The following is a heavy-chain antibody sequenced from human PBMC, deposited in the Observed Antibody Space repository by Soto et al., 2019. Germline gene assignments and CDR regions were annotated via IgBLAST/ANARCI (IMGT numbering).Heavy chain of an antibody. Sequence: SETLSLTCAVYGGSFSGYYWSWIRQPPGKGLEWIGEINHSGNTNYNPSLKSRVTISVDKSKNQFSLKLSSVTAADTAVYYCARLAGTRLNWFDPWGQGTLVTVSS. CDR3: ARLAGTRLNWFDP. CDR2: INHSGNT. J-gene: IGHJ5*02. D-gene: IGHD1-7*01. V-gene: IGHV4-34*01. CDR1: GGSFSGYY.